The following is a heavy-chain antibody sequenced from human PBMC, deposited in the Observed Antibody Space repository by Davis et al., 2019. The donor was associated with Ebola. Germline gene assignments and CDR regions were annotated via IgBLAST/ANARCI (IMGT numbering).Heavy chain of an antibody. Sequence: GGSLRLSCAASGLIFSNYWMSWVRHAPGKGPEWVAIINQDGGDKYYVDPVKGRFTISRDNAKTSLFLQMNSLRAEDTALYYCASGDGRGRSYDMDVWGQGTTVTVSS. D-gene: IGHD3/OR15-3a*01. CDR3: ASGDGRGRSYDMDV. V-gene: IGHV3-7*03. CDR2: INQDGGDK. CDR1: GLIFSNYW. J-gene: IGHJ6*02.